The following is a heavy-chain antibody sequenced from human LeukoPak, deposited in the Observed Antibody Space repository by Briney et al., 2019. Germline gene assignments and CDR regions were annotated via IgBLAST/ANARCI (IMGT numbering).Heavy chain of an antibody. D-gene: IGHD3-10*01. V-gene: IGHV4-38-2*02. J-gene: IGHJ6*04. CDR2: IYHSGST. Sequence: SETLSLTCTVSGYSISSGYYWGWIRQPPGKGLEWIGSIYHSGSTYYNPSLKSRVTISVDTSKNQFSLKLSSVTAADTAVYYCAKYYYGSGSMDVWGKGTTVTVSS. CDR3: AKYYYGSGSMDV. CDR1: GYSISSGYY.